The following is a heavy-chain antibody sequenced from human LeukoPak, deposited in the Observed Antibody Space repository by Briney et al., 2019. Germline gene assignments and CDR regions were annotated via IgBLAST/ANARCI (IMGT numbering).Heavy chain of an antibody. Sequence: GGSLRLSCAASGFTVSTNYMTWVRQAPGKGLDWVSIINTGGYTYYIDSVKGRFTISRDKSKNTLYLQMTFLNVEDTAVYYCARESGSYLQWGQGTLVTVSS. D-gene: IGHD1-26*01. V-gene: IGHV3-53*01. CDR3: ARESGSYLQ. CDR1: GFTVSTNY. CDR2: INTGGYT. J-gene: IGHJ4*02.